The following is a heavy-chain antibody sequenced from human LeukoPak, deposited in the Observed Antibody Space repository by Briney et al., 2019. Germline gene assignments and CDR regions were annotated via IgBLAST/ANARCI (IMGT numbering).Heavy chain of an antibody. CDR2: IYYSGST. D-gene: IGHD4-17*01. CDR1: GGSISSGDYY. J-gene: IGHJ4*02. V-gene: IGHV4-30-4*01. Sequence: SETLSLTSTVSGGSISSGDYYWSWIRQPPGKGLEWIGYIYYSGSTYYNPSLKSRVTISVDTSKNQFSLRLNSVTAADTAVYYCAREGDYGDYHLDYWGQGTLVTVSS. CDR3: AREGDYGDYHLDY.